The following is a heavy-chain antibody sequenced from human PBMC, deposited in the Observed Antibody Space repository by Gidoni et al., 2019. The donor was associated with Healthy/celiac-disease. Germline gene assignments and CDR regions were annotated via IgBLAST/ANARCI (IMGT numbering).Heavy chain of an antibody. D-gene: IGHD1-26*01. Sequence: QVQLVQSGAEVKKPGASVKVSCKASGYTFTSYDINWVRQATGQGLEWMGWMNPNSGNTGYAQKFQGRVTMTRNTSISTAYMELSSLRSEDTAVYYCARGRKIVGATTGWDYYYGMDVWGQGTTVTVSS. J-gene: IGHJ6*02. V-gene: IGHV1-8*01. CDR2: MNPNSGNT. CDR3: ARGRKIVGATTGWDYYYGMDV. CDR1: GYTFTSYD.